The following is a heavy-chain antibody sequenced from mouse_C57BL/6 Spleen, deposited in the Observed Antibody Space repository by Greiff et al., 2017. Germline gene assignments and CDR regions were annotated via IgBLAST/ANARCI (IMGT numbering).Heavy chain of an antibody. D-gene: IGHD2-2*01. CDR3: SSSGLPDYIDY. Sequence: QVQLKESGPELVKPGASVKISCKASGYAFSSSWMNWVKQRPGKGLEWIGRIYPGDGDTNYNGKFKGKATLTADKSSSTAYMQLSSLTSEDSAVXLCSSSGLPDYIDYWGQGTTLTVSS. V-gene: IGHV1-82*01. J-gene: IGHJ2*01. CDR1: GYAFSSSW. CDR2: IYPGDGDT.